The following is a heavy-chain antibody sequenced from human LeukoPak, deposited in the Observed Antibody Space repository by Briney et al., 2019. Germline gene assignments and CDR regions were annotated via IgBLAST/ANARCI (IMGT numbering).Heavy chain of an antibody. CDR2: IYYSGST. CDR3: ASSAAAAYNWFDP. J-gene: IGHJ5*02. V-gene: IGHV4-59*01. D-gene: IGHD6-13*01. Sequence: PSESLSLTCTVCGGSISSYYWRWIRQPAGKGLEWIGYIYYSGSTNYNPSLKSRVTISVDTSKNQFSLKLSSVTAADTAVYYCASSAAAAYNWFDPWGQGTLVTVSS. CDR1: GGSISSYY.